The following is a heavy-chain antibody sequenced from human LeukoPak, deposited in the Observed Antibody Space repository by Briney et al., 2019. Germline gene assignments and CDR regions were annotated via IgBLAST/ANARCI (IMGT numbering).Heavy chain of an antibody. CDR3: ARVGVLRALDY. Sequence: SQTLSLTCTVSGGSISSGSYYWSWIRQPAGPGLEWIGRIYTSGSTNYNPSLKSRVTISVDTSKNQFSLKLSSVTAADTAVYYCARVGVLRALDYWGQGTLVTVSS. J-gene: IGHJ4*02. D-gene: IGHD3-3*01. V-gene: IGHV4-61*02. CDR2: IYTSGST. CDR1: GGSISSGSYY.